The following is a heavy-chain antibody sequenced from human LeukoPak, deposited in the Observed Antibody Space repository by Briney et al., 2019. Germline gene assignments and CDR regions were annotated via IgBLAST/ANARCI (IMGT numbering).Heavy chain of an antibody. CDR2: ISAYSGNT. CDR1: GYTFTNYH. J-gene: IGHJ4*02. CDR3: ARVGYAGNFFDY. Sequence: ASVKVSCKASGYTFTNYHITWVRQAPGQELEWMGWISAYSGNTKYAQKLQGRVTMTTDKSTNTAYMELRSLRSDDTAVYYCARVGYAGNFFDYWGQGSLVTVSS. D-gene: IGHD4-23*01. V-gene: IGHV1-18*01.